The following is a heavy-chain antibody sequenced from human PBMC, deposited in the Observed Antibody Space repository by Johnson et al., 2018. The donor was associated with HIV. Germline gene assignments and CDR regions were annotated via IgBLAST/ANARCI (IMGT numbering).Heavy chain of an antibody. CDR3: ARDREYGLAWGWALDI. J-gene: IGHJ3*02. CDR2: IRYDGSNK. D-gene: IGHD6-19*01. CDR1: GFTFDDYG. Sequence: QVQLVESGGDMVQPGGSLRVSCAASGFTFDDYGMSWVRQAPGKGLEWVAFIRYDGSNKYYADSVKGRFTISRDNSKNTLYLQMNSLRAEDTAVYYCARDREYGLAWGWALDIWGQGTMVTVSS. V-gene: IGHV3-30*02.